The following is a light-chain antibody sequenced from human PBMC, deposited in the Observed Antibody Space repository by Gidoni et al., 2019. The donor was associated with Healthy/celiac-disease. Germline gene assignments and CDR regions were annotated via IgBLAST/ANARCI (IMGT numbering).Light chain of an antibody. CDR1: QSVSSSY. Sequence: EMVLTQSPGTLSLSPGERATLSCRASQSVSSSYSAWYQQKPGQAPRLLIYAASSRATGIPDRFSGSGSGTAFPLTISRLDPEDFAVYYCQPYGSSPLTFGGGTKVEIK. CDR3: QPYGSSPLT. V-gene: IGKV3-20*01. J-gene: IGKJ4*01. CDR2: AAS.